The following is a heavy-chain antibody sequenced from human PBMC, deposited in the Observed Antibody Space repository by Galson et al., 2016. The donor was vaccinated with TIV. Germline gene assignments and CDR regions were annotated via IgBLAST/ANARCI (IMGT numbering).Heavy chain of an antibody. Sequence: QSGAEVTKPGEPLKISCEGSGSSFSSYWIGWVRHKPGEGLEWIGIIHPADSDTRYSPSFRGQVTMSADKAINGAYLQWRTLKASDSAMYYCARRKEMTTNRLDAFDLWGQGTMVIVSS. CDR3: ARRKEMTTNRLDAFDL. V-gene: IGHV5-51*01. J-gene: IGHJ3*01. CDR1: GSSFSSYW. CDR2: IHPADSDT. D-gene: IGHD5-24*01.